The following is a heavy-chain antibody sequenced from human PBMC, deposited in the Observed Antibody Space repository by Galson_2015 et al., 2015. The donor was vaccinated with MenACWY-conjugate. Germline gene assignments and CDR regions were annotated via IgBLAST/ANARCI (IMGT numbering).Heavy chain of an antibody. J-gene: IGHJ2*01. Sequence: SLRLSCAASGFTFSSYGMHWVRQAPGKGLEWVAVIWYDGSNKYYADSVKGRFTISRDNSKNTLYLQMNSLRAEDTAVYYCARSPPPRYGSGWDDYWYFDLWGRGTLVTVSS. CDR2: IWYDGSNK. D-gene: IGHD6-19*01. CDR3: ARSPPPRYGSGWDDYWYFDL. V-gene: IGHV3-33*01. CDR1: GFTFSSYG.